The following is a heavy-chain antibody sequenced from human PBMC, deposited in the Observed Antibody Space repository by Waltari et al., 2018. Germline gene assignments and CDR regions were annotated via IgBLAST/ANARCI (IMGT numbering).Heavy chain of an antibody. CDR2: IYYSGTT. CDR3: ARLNLGATAANNWFDP. Sequence: HLQLQESGPGLVEPSETLSPTCTVSGGSLSNFHYYWGCIRQPPGKGLEWIASIYYSGTTYYNPSLKSRVTISVDTSKNQFSLRLSSVTAADTAVYYCARLNLGATAANNWFDPWGQGTLVTVSS. J-gene: IGHJ5*02. D-gene: IGHD6-13*01. CDR1: GGSLSNFHYY. V-gene: IGHV4-39*01.